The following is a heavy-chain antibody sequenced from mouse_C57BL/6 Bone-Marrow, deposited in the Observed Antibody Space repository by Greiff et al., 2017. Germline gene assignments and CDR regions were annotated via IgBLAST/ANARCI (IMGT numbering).Heavy chain of an antibody. Sequence: VQLKESGAELVRPGASVKLSCTASGFNIKDDYMHWVKQRPEQGLEWIGWIDPENGDTEYASKFQGKATITADNSSNTAYLQLSSLTSEDTAVYYCTKAYYGNFDVWGTGTTVTVSS. CDR2: IDPENGDT. CDR1: GFNIKDDY. D-gene: IGHD2-10*01. CDR3: TKAYYGNFDV. V-gene: IGHV14-4*01. J-gene: IGHJ1*03.